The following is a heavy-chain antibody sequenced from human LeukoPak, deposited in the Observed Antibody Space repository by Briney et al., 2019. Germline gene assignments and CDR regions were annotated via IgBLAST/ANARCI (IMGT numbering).Heavy chain of an antibody. CDR1: GFTFSSYA. CDR2: ISGSGGST. J-gene: IGHJ5*02. D-gene: IGHD3-9*01. Sequence: GGSLRLSCAASGFTFSSYAMSWVRQAPGKGLEWVSAISGSGGSTYYAGSVRGRFTISRDNSKNTLYLQMNSLRAEDTAVYYCAKGDYDILTGLNWFDPWGQGTLVTVSS. CDR3: AKGDYDILTGLNWFDP. V-gene: IGHV3-23*01.